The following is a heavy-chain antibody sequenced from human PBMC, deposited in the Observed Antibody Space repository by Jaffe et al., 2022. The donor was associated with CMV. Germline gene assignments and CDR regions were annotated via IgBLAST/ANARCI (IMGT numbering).Heavy chain of an antibody. CDR1: GFTFGDYA. CDR2: IRSKAYGGTT. D-gene: IGHD6-19*01. CDR3: TRISSGWPIDY. V-gene: IGHV3-49*05. Sequence: EVQLVESGGGLVKPGRSLRLSCTASGFTFGDYAMSWFRQAPGKGLEWVGFIRSKAYGGTTEYAASVKGRFTISRDDSKSIAYLQMNSLKTEDTAVYYCTRISSGWPIDYWGQGTLVTVSS. J-gene: IGHJ4*02.